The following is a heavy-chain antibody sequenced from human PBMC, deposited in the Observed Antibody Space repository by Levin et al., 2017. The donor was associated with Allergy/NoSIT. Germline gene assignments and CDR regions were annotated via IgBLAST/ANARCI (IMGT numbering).Heavy chain of an antibody. J-gene: IGHJ6*03. Sequence: GGSLRLSCAASGFTFSDYYMSWSRQAPGKGLEWISYISSRGFTIYYADSLKGRFTISRDNAKNSLYLQMNSLRAEATAISYCSKNGEQQLVRGEYYSYYYMDVWGTGTTVTVSS. CDR2: ISSRGFTI. CDR1: GFTFSDYY. D-gene: IGHD6-13*01. CDR3: SKNGEQQLVRGEYYSYYYMDV. V-gene: IGHV3-11*01.